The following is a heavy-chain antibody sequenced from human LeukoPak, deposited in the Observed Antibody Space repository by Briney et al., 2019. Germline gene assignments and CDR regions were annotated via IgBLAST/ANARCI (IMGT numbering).Heavy chain of an antibody. J-gene: IGHJ5*01. D-gene: IGHD4-11*01. CDR3: ARAAQSGFDYRNSLKT. CDR1: GFIFSHHG. Sequence: PGGSLRLSCAASGFIFSHHGMHWVRQAPGKGLEWVAVIWSDATNRLYADSVKGRFTISRDNSQNTVFLQMHSLRLKATAIYYCARAAQSGFDYRNSLKTWGHGTLVTVSS. V-gene: IGHV3-33*01. CDR2: IWSDATNR.